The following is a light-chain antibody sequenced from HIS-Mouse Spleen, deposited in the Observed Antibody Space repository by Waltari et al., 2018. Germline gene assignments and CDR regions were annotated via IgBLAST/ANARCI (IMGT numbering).Light chain of an antibody. CDR2: EGS. Sequence: QSALTQPASVSGSPGPSITISCTGPSCDVGRHNLVPWYQQHPGNAPKLMIYEGSKRPSGVSNRFSGSKSGNTASLTISGLQAEDEADYYCCSYAGSSTFGVFGGGTKLTVL. J-gene: IGLJ3*02. CDR1: SCDVGRHNL. V-gene: IGLV2-23*03. CDR3: CSYAGSSTFGV.